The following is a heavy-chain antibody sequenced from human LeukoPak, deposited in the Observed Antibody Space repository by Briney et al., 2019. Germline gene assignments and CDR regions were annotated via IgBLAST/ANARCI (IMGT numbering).Heavy chain of an antibody. CDR3: AKDSGYSSSWAFDY. CDR2: ISYDGSNK. V-gene: IGHV3-30*18. Sequence: GRSLRLSCAASGFTFSSYGMHWVRQAPGKGLEWVAVISYDGSNKYYADSVKGRFTISRDNSKNTLYLQMNSLRAEDTAVYYCAKDSGYSSSWAFDYWGQGTLVTVSS. CDR1: GFTFSSYG. D-gene: IGHD6-13*01. J-gene: IGHJ4*02.